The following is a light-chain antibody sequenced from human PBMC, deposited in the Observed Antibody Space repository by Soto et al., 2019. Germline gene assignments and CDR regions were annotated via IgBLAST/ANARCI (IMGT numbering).Light chain of an antibody. V-gene: IGLV2-14*01. CDR2: DVS. CDR3: SSYTSSSALYV. CDR1: SSDVGGYNY. Sequence: QSALTQPASVSGSPGQSITISCTGTSSDVGGYNYVSWYQQHPGKAPKLMIYDVSNRPSGVSNRFSGSKSGNTGSLTISGVQAEDEADYYCSSYTSSSALYVFGTGTKVTVL. J-gene: IGLJ1*01.